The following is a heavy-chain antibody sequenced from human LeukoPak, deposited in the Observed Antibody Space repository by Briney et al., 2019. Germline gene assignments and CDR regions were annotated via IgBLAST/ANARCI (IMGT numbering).Heavy chain of an antibody. CDR1: GLSFSGYW. D-gene: IGHD1-26*01. CDR2: INDDGSGT. J-gene: IGHJ4*02. Sequence: GGSLRLSCAASGLSFSGYWLHWVRQAPGKGLVWVSRINDDGSGTSYADSVRGRFTISRDNSKNSLSLQMNSLRAEDTALYYCAKDGKNYFDYWGQGTLVTVSS. V-gene: IGHV3-74*01. CDR3: AKDGKNYFDY.